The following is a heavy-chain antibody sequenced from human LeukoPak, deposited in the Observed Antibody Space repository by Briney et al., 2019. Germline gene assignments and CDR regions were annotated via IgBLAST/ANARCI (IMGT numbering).Heavy chain of an antibody. D-gene: IGHD4-23*01. J-gene: IGHJ4*02. V-gene: IGHV3-30*02. Sequence: PGGSLRLSCAASGFTFSSYGMHWVRQAPGKGLEWVAFIRYDGSNKYYADSVKGRFTISRDNSKNTLYLQMNSLRAEDTAVYYCARAEEWNYGGNGIDYWGQGTLVTVSS. CDR2: IRYDGSNK. CDR1: GFTFSSYG. CDR3: ARAEEWNYGGNGIDY.